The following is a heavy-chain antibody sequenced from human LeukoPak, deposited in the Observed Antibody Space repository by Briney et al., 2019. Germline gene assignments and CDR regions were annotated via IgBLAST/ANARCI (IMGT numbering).Heavy chain of an antibody. V-gene: IGHV3-43D*03. CDR1: GFTFDDYA. Sequence: PGGSLRLSCAASGFTFDDYAMHWVRQAPGKGLEWVSLISWDGGSTYYADSVKGRFAISRDNSKNSLYLQMNSLRAEDTALYYCAKDKAVTSYYYYYMDVWGKGTTVTVSS. CDR2: ISWDGGST. D-gene: IGHD4-17*01. CDR3: AKDKAVTSYYYYYMDV. J-gene: IGHJ6*03.